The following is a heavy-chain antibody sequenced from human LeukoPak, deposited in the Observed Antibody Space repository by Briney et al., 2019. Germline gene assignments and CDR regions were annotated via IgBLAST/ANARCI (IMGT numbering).Heavy chain of an antibody. CDR1: GGSISSHY. V-gene: IGHV4-59*11. CDR3: ARVGYSSGWSHFDL. J-gene: IGHJ2*01. Sequence: SETLSLTCTVSGGSISSHYWSWIRQPPGKGLEWNAYIFCSGSTNYNPSLKNRVTISVDTSKNQFSLKLSSVTAADTAVYYCARVGYSSGWSHFDLWGRGTLVTVSS. D-gene: IGHD6-19*01. CDR2: IFCSGST.